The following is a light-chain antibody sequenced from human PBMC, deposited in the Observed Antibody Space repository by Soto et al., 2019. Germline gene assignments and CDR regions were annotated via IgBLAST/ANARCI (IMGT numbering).Light chain of an antibody. Sequence: DIQMTQSPSTLSASIGDRVTITCRASQNLRTWLAWFQQKPGEAPKGLIYKVSYLESGVPPRFTASGSETEFTLTINGLQPDDFATYYCLQYNTYPWTFGQGTKVDIK. V-gene: IGKV1-5*03. CDR2: KVS. J-gene: IGKJ1*01. CDR3: LQYNTYPWT. CDR1: QNLRTW.